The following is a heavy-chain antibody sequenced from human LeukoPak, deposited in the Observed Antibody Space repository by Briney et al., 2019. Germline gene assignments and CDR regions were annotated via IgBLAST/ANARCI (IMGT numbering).Heavy chain of an antibody. CDR3: ARDCSSTSCYGGDRYYYYGMDV. J-gene: IGHJ6*02. CDR2: ISSSSSYT. Sequence: TGGSLRLSCAASGFTFSDYYMSWIRQAPGKGLEWVSYISSSSSYTNYADSVKGRFTISRDNAKNSLYLQMNSLRAEDTAVYYCARDCSSTSCYGGDRYYYYGMDVWGQGTTVTVSS. CDR1: GFTFSDYY. V-gene: IGHV3-11*05. D-gene: IGHD2-2*01.